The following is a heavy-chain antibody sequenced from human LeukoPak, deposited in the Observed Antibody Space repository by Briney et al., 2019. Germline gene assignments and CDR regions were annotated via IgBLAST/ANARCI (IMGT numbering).Heavy chain of an antibody. CDR3: TRDLFSSGWPGPTDY. J-gene: IGHJ4*02. CDR1: GFTFGDYA. CDR2: IRSKAYGGTT. V-gene: IGHV3-49*03. Sequence: GGSLRLSCTASGFTFGDYAMSWFRQAPGKGLEWVGFIRSKAYGGTTEYAASVKGGFTISRDDSKSIAYLQMNSLKTEDTAVYYCTRDLFSSGWPGPTDYWGQGTLVTVSS. D-gene: IGHD6-19*01.